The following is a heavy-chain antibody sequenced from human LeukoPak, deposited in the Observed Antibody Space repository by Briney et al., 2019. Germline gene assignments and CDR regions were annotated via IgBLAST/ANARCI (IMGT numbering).Heavy chain of an antibody. CDR2: MNPNSGNT. CDR1: GYTFTSYD. D-gene: IGHD3-10*01. V-gene: IGHV1-8*01. CDR3: ARWYYYGSGTGNDAFDI. Sequence: ASVKVSCKASGYTFTSYDINWVRQATGQGLEWMGWMNPNSGNTDYAQKFQGRVTMTRNTSISTAYMELSSLRSEDTAVYYCARWYYYGSGTGNDAFDIWGQGTMVTVSS. J-gene: IGHJ3*02.